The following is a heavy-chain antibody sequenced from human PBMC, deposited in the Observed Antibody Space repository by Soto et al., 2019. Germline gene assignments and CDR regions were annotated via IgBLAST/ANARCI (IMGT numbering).Heavy chain of an antibody. CDR3: AKGGRQWLVTSDFNY. CDR1: GGSISSYY. V-gene: IGHV4-59*01. CDR2: IYYSGST. J-gene: IGHJ4*02. D-gene: IGHD6-19*01. Sequence: SETLSLTCPVSGGSISSYYLTWIRQPPGKGLEWIGYIYYSGSTNYNPSLKSRVTISVDTSKNTVSLEMTSLRAEDTAVYYCAKGGRQWLVTSDFNYWGQGALVTV.